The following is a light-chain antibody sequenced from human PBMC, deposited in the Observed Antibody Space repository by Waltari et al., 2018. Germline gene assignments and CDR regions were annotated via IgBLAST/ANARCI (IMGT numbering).Light chain of an antibody. CDR1: QSVSRNY. J-gene: IGKJ1*01. CDR2: GAS. CDR3: QEYDDSPPWT. Sequence: EIVLTQSPGTLSLSPGERATLSCRASQSVSRNYLDWYQQKPGQAPRLLIYGASSRATGTPDRFSGSGSGTDFTLTISRLEPEDFAVYYCQEYDDSPPWTFGQGTKVEIK. V-gene: IGKV3-20*01.